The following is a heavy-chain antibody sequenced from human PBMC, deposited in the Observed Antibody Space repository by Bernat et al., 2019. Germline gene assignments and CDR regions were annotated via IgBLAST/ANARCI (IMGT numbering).Heavy chain of an antibody. J-gene: IGHJ5*02. V-gene: IGHV4-34*01. Sequence: QVQLQQWGAGLLKPSETLSLTCAVYGGSFSGYYWSWFRQPPGKGLEWIGEINHSGSTNYNPSLKSRVTISVDTSKNQFSLKLSSVTAADTAVYYCARGYWFDPWGQGTLVTVSS. CDR3: ARGYWFDP. CDR1: GGSFSGYY. CDR2: INHSGST.